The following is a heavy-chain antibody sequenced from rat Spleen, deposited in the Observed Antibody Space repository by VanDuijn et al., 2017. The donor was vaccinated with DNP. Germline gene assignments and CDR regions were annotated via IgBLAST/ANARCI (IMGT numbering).Heavy chain of an antibody. CDR2: ISGAGTT. J-gene: IGHJ1*01. D-gene: IGHD1-6*01. CDR1: GFSLTGYT. V-gene: IGHV2-6*01. Sequence: QVQLKESGPGLVLPSQTLSLTCTVSGFSLTGYTVNWVRQPPGKGLEWIAAISGAGTTYYNSALKSRLSISRDTSKSQVFLKMNSLQTEDTAMYFCTRVLYNGYQRHYWSFDYWGPGTMVTVSS. CDR3: TRVLYNGYQRHYWSFDY.